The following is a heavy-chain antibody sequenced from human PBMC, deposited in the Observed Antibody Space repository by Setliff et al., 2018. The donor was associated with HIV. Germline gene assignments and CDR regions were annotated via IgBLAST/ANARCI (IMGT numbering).Heavy chain of an antibody. D-gene: IGHD2-21*01. CDR1: GGTFSSYA. CDR3: ATLTYCGGDCYSTGASDI. Sequence: SVKVSCKASGGTFSSYAISWVRQAPGQGLEWMGGIIPFFGTAKYPQKFQGRVTITADESTSTAYMELSRLRSEDTAVYYCATLTYCGGDCYSTGASDIWGQGTKVTVS. J-gene: IGHJ3*02. V-gene: IGHV1-69*13. CDR2: IIPFFGTA.